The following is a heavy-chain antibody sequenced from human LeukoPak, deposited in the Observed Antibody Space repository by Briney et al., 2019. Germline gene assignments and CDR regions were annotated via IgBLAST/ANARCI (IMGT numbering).Heavy chain of an antibody. D-gene: IGHD1-1*01. V-gene: IGHV4-39*07. J-gene: IGHJ4*02. Sequence: PSETLSLTCTVSGGSISSSSYYWGWIRQPPGKGLEWIGNLYYSGNTYYNPSLKSRVTISLDTSKNQFSLKLSSVTAADTAVYYCARSGVLWNLAYWGQGTLVTVSS. CDR1: GGSISSSSYY. CDR2: LYYSGNT. CDR3: ARSGVLWNLAY.